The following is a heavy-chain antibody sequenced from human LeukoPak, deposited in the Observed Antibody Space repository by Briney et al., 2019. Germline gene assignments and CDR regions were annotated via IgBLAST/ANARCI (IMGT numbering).Heavy chain of an antibody. CDR1: GGSISSSSHY. D-gene: IGHD2-2*01. V-gene: IGHV4-39*01. CDR2: IYYSGST. CDR3: ARIHTWVVPAADDAFDI. Sequence: PSETLSLTCTVSGGSISSSSHYWGWIRQPPGKGLEWIGSIYYSGSTYYNPSLKSRVTISVDTSKNQFSLKLSSVTAADTAVYYCARIHTWVVPAADDAFDIWGQGTMVTVSS. J-gene: IGHJ3*02.